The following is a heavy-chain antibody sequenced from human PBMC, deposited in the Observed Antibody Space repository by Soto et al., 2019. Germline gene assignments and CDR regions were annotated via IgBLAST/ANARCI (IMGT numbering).Heavy chain of an antibody. CDR2: ISVGDAYR. D-gene: IGHD1-7*01. CDR1: GFTFTDYT. CDR3: VTSPEGTSCMRE. Sequence: EVQLVESGGGLVKPGGSLRLSCAASGFTFTDYTMNWVRQAPGKGLEWVSSISVGDAYRYYADSVRGRFTVSRDNAENTLYLHMNSLRAEDTAEYYCVTSPEGTSCMREWGQGALVTVSS. J-gene: IGHJ4*02. V-gene: IGHV3-21*01.